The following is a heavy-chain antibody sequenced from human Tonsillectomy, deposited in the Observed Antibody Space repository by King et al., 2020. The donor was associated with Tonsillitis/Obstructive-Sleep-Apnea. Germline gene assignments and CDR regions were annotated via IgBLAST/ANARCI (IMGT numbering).Heavy chain of an antibody. CDR3: VGVYNYYFYYYMDV. CDR2: ISSSGTTI. Sequence: QLVQSGGGLVKPGGSLRLSCAASGFTFSDYYMTWIRQAPGKGLEWVSYISSSGTTIYYADSLKGRFTISRDNAKNSLYLQVNSLRAEDTALYYCVGVYNYYFYYYMDVWGKGTTVTVSS. J-gene: IGHJ6*03. D-gene: IGHD5/OR15-5a*01. V-gene: IGHV3-11*01. CDR1: GFTFSDYY.